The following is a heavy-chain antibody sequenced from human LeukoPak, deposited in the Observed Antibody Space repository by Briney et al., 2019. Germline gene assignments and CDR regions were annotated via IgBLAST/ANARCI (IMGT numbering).Heavy chain of an antibody. V-gene: IGHV3-30*02. CDR1: GFTFTSYG. CDR3: AKDLYSGSSP. J-gene: IGHJ5*02. D-gene: IGHD1-26*01. Sequence: PGGSLRLSCAASGFTFTSYGMHWVRQPPGKGLEWVAFIRYDGSNEYYADSVKGRFTISRDNSKNTLFLQMNSLRTEDTAVYYCAKDLYSGSSPWGQGTLVTVSS. CDR2: IRYDGSNE.